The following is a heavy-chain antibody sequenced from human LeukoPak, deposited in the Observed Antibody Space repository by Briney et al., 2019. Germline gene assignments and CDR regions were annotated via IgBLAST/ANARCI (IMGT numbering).Heavy chain of an antibody. V-gene: IGHV3-30*18. CDR2: ISYDGSNK. J-gene: IGHJ4*02. Sequence: GGSLRLSCAASEFTFSSYGMHWVRQAPGKGLEWVAVISYDGSNKYYADSVKGRFTISRDNSKNTLYLQMNSLRAEDTAVYYCAKDRGYGDYWGQGTLVTVSS. CDR1: EFTFSSYG. D-gene: IGHD1-1*01. CDR3: AKDRGYGDY.